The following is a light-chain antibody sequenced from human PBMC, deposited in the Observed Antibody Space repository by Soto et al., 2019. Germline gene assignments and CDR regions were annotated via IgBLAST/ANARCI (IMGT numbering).Light chain of an antibody. CDR3: QQYNTFWT. V-gene: IGKV1-5*01. CDR1: QTISRW. Sequence: DIQMTQSPSTLSASVGDTVTITCRASQTISRWLAWYQQKPGKAPRPLIYTASTLESGVPSRFSASGSGTEFTLTISSLQADDFATYYCQQYNTFWTFGQGTKVDIK. CDR2: TAS. J-gene: IGKJ1*01.